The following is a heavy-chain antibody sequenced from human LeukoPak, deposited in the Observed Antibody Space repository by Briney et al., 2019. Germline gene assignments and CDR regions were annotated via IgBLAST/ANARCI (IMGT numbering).Heavy chain of an antibody. J-gene: IGHJ5*02. D-gene: IGHD3/OR15-3a*01. V-gene: IGHV3-23*01. CDR3: AKAPYGLNWFDP. Sequence: GGSLRLSCAASGFTFSSYAMSWVRQAPGKGLEWVSAISGSGGRTYYADSVKGRFTISRDSSKNTLYLQMNSLRAEDTAVYYCAKAPYGLNWFDPWGQGTLVTVSS. CDR2: ISGSGGRT. CDR1: GFTFSSYA.